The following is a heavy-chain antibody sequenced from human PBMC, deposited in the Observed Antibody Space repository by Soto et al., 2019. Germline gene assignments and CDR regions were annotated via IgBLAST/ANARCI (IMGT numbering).Heavy chain of an antibody. CDR1: GFTFSYYY. Sequence: PGGSLRLSCAASGFTFSYYYMSWIRQAPGKGLEWVSYISSSSSYTNYADSVKGRFTISRDNAKNSLYLQMNSLRAEDTAVYYCAREGGYDFWGGYYWAYWGQGTLVTVSS. J-gene: IGHJ4*02. CDR2: ISSSSSYT. CDR3: AREGGYDFWGGYYWAY. D-gene: IGHD3-3*01. V-gene: IGHV3-11*06.